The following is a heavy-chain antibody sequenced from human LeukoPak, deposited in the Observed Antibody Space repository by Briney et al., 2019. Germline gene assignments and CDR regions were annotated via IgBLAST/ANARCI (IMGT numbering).Heavy chain of an antibody. CDR3: ARDRGGDYDSSGYYFWFDP. J-gene: IGHJ5*02. CDR1: GFTFSDHY. CDR2: ISSSSSYI. Sequence: GGSLRLSCAASGFTFSDHYMDWVRQAPGKGLEWVSSISSSSSYIYYADSVKGRFTISRDNAKNSLYLQMNSLRAEDTAVYYCARDRGGDYDSSGYYFWFDPWGQGTLVTVSS. V-gene: IGHV3-21*01. D-gene: IGHD3-22*01.